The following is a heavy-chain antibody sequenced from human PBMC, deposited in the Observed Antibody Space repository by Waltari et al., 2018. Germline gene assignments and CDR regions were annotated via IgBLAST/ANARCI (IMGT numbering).Heavy chain of an antibody. Sequence: QVQLQQWGAGLLKPSETLSLTCAVYGGSFSGYFWSWIRQTPGKGLEWIGEMNHNRVTNYNPSLKSRVTGSVETSKSQFSLRLSSVTAADTAVYFCARRAGQGIGPKYHFYGIDVWGQGTTVTVSS. D-gene: IGHD6-19*01. CDR1: GGSFSGYF. CDR2: MNHNRVT. V-gene: IGHV4-34*01. J-gene: IGHJ6*02. CDR3: ARRAGQGIGPKYHFYGIDV.